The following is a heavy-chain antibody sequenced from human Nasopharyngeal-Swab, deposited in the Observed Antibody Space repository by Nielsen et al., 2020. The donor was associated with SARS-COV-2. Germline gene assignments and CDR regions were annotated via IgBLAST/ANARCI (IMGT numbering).Heavy chain of an antibody. D-gene: IGHD1-1*01. CDR2: IRTKTGAP. CDR1: GYTFTRNV. CDR3: ARENQEYANIWIDY. V-gene: IGHV7-4-1*02. J-gene: IGHJ4*02. Sequence: ASVKVSCKASGYTFTRNVLNWVRQAPGQGPEYIGWIRTKTGAPTYAQAFTGRFVISLDTSVSTTYLQISSLKADDTAVYYCARENQEYANIWIDYWGQGTQVTVSS.